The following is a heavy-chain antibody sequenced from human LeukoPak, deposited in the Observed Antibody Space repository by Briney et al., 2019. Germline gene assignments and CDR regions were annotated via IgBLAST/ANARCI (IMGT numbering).Heavy chain of an antibody. CDR3: ARDSGSWYELADY. CDR1: GFTVSSNY. Sequence: GGSLRLSCAASGFTVSSNYMSWVRQAPGKGLEWVSVIYSGGSTYYADSVKGRFTIPRHNSKNTLYLQMNSLRAEDTAVYYCARDSGSWYELADYWGQGTLVTVSS. J-gene: IGHJ4*02. V-gene: IGHV3-53*04. D-gene: IGHD6-13*01. CDR2: IYSGGST.